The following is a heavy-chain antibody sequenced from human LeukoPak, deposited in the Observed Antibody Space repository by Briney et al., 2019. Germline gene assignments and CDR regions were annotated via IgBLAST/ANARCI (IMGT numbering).Heavy chain of an antibody. CDR3: AKDHYYDSSGYYSYFDY. CDR1: GFTFSSYA. J-gene: IGHJ4*02. D-gene: IGHD3-22*01. V-gene: IGHV3-23*01. CDR2: ISGSGGST. Sequence: GGSLRLSCAASGFTFSSYAMSWVRQAPGKGLEWVSAISGSGGSTYYADPVKGRFTITRDNSKNTLYLQMNSLRAEDTAVYYCAKDHYYDSSGYYSYFDYWGQGTLVTVSS.